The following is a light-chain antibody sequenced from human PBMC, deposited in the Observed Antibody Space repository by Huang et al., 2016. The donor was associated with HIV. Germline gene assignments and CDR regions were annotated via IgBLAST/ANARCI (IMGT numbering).Light chain of an antibody. CDR3: LQDYTYPWT. CDR2: TAS. V-gene: IGKV1-6*01. Sequence: WYQRREHGKAPKLLVSTASHLQSGVPSRFTGSGSGTHFTLTISGLQPEDFATYYCLQDYTYPWTFGQGTKVEI. J-gene: IGKJ1*01.